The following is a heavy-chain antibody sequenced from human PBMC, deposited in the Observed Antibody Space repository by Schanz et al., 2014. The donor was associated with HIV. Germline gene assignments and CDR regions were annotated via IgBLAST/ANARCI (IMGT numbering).Heavy chain of an antibody. J-gene: IGHJ4*02. CDR1: KFTFTDYA. V-gene: IGHV3-9*01. CDR3: ARIPDYRNSGHADS. D-gene: IGHD4-4*01. CDR2: ISWNSGRV. Sequence: VQLVESGGSLVQPGRSLRLSCAASKFTFTDYAMHWVRQAPGKGLEWVSGISWNSGRVAYADSVKGRFTISRDNADNSIYLQMNSLRADDTGLYYCARIPDYRNSGHADSWGQGTLVTVSS.